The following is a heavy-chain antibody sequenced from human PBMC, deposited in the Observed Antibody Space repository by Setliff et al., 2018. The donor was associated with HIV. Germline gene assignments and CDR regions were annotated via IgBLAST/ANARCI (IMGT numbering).Heavy chain of an antibody. V-gene: IGHV3-7*01. CDR1: GRPFYNDW. CDR3: ATQPGFYNSHWYDY. Sequence: PGRLLRLAYVACGRPFYNDWRTWRRRATGRGLEWVANIKQDGSDMHYIESVKGRFTIFRDNAKNSVFLQMNSLRAEDTGVYYCATQPGFYNSHWYDYWGQGTMVTVSS. J-gene: IGHJ4*02. D-gene: IGHD6-13*01. CDR2: IKQDGSDM.